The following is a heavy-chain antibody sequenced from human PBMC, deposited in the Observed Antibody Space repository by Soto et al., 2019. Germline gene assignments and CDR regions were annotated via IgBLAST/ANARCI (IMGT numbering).Heavy chain of an antibody. D-gene: IGHD3-16*01. CDR2: INGYNGNT. CDR1: GYTFSTYG. J-gene: IGHJ6*02. Sequence: ASVKVSCKASGYTFSTYGISWVRQSPGQGLEWMGWINGYNGNTNYAPKLQGRITMTTDTSTTTAYMELRSLRSDDTAVYYCARMGDVPYYYYGMDVWGQGTTVTVSS. CDR3: ARMGDVPYYYYGMDV. V-gene: IGHV1-18*01.